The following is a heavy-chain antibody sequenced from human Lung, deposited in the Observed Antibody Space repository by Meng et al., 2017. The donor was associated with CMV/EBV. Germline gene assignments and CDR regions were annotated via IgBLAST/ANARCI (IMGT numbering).Heavy chain of an antibody. Sequence: QITLKESGPTLVKPTQTTTLTCTFSGFSLSTSGVAVCWIRQPPGKALKWLAIIYWDDDERYTPSLKSRLTITKDTSKNQVVFTMTNMDPVDTGTYYCTSQYCSDGSRYCWFDPWGQGTLVTVSS. J-gene: IGHJ5*02. V-gene: IGHV2-5*02. CDR1: GFSLSTSGVA. CDR2: IYWDDDE. CDR3: TSQYCSDGSRYCWFDP. D-gene: IGHD2-15*01.